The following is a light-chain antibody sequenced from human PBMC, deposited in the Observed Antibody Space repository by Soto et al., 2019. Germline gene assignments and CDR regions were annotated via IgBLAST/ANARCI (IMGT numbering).Light chain of an antibody. CDR3: QQYSSYWWT. CDR2: KAS. J-gene: IGKJ1*01. V-gene: IGKV1-5*03. CDR1: HNISSW. Sequence: DIQMTQSPSTLSTSVGDRVTITCRASHNISSWLSWYQQKPGKAPNLLIYKASSLDSGVPSRFSGSGSGTEFTLTISSLQPDDFATYFCQQYSSYWWTFGQGTQVDIK.